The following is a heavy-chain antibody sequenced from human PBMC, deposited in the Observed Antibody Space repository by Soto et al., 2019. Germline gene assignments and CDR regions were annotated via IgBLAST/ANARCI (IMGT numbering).Heavy chain of an antibody. D-gene: IGHD2-15*01. J-gene: IGHJ4*02. CDR1: GGSFSGYY. CDR3: ARGGLGYCSGGSCYRTDPFDY. V-gene: IGHV4-34*01. CDR2: INHSGST. Sequence: SETLSLTCAVYGGSFSGYYWSWIRQPPGKGLEWIGEINHSGSTNYNPSLKSRVTISVDTSENQFSLKLSSVTAADTAVYYCARGGLGYCSGGSCYRTDPFDYWGQGTLVTVSS.